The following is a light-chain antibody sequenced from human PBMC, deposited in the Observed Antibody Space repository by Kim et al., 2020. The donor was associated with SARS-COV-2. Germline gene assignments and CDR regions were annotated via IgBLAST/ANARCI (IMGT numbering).Light chain of an antibody. J-gene: IGLJ1*01. CDR1: VLPKKY. CDR3: YSTDSSHRGV. Sequence: VSPGQTARITCSGDVLPKKYAYWYQQKSGQAPLLVIYEDSKRPSGIPERFSGSSSGTMATLTISGAQVEDEADYYCYSTDSSHRGVFGTGTKVTVL. CDR2: EDS. V-gene: IGLV3-10*01.